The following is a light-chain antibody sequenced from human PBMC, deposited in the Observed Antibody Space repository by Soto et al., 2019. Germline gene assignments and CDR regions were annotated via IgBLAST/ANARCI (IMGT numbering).Light chain of an antibody. CDR3: CSYAGRSNWV. CDR2: EAT. CDR1: SSDVGSYNL. Sequence: QLVLTQPASVSGSPGQSITISCTGSSSDVGSYNLVSWYQQYPGKAPKLMIYEATQRPSGVSDRFSGSKSGNTASLTISGLQTEDEADYFCCSYAGRSNWVFGGGTKLTVL. V-gene: IGLV2-23*01. J-gene: IGLJ3*02.